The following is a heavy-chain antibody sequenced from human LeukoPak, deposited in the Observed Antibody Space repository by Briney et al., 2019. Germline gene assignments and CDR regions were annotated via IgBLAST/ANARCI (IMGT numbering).Heavy chain of an antibody. Sequence: ASVKVSCKASGGTFSSYAISWVRQAPGQGLEWMGGIIPIFGTANYAQKFQGRVTITADESTSTAYMELSSLRSEDTAVYYCAKAPDSVDYGALKWFDPWGQGTLVTVSS. D-gene: IGHD4-17*01. J-gene: IGHJ5*02. CDR1: GGTFSSYA. CDR2: IIPIFGTA. V-gene: IGHV1-69*13. CDR3: AKAPDSVDYGALKWFDP.